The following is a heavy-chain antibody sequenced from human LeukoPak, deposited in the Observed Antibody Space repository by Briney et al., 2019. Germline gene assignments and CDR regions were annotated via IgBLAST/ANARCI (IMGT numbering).Heavy chain of an antibody. V-gene: IGHV3-11*04. J-gene: IGHJ3*02. CDR1: GFSFRDYP. CDR2: ISAGADAI. D-gene: IGHD2-15*01. CDR3: ARPGYCSGGSCLWAFDI. Sequence: GGSLRLSCEAAGFSFRDYPMGWVRRASGKRLEWVSGISAGADAIFYADPVKGRFTISRDNAKNSLYLQMNSLRAEDTAVYYCARPGYCSGGSCLWAFDIWGQGTMVTVSS.